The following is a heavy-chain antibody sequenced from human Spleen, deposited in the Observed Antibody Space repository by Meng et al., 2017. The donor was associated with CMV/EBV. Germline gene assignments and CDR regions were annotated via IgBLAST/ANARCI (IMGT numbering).Heavy chain of an antibody. V-gene: IGHV4-59*01. CDR3: ARDMKGATCYDY. CDR2: SYYSGST. J-gene: IGHJ4*02. CDR1: GGSINNYY. Sequence: SETLSLTCTVSGGSINNYYWSWIQQPPGKGLEWIGYSYYSGSTSYNPSLKSRVTISVDTSRNQFSLKLTSVTAADTAVYYCARDMKGATCYDYWGQGTLVTVSS. D-gene: IGHD2-2*01.